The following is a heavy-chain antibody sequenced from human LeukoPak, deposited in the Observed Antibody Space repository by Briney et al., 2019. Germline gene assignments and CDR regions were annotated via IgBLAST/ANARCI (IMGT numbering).Heavy chain of an antibody. CDR1: GYTFTSYD. Sequence: AASVKVSCKASGYTFTSYDINWVRQATGQGLEWMGWMNPNRGNTGYAQKFQGRVTMTRNTSISTAYMELSSLRSEDTAVYYCARRTKRFLEWLPEYYFDYWGQGTLVTVSS. J-gene: IGHJ4*02. CDR2: MNPNRGNT. CDR3: ARRTKRFLEWLPEYYFDY. D-gene: IGHD3-3*01. V-gene: IGHV1-8*01.